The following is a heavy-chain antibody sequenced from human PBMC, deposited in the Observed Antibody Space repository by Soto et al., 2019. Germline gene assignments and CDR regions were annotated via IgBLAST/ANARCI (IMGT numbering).Heavy chain of an antibody. J-gene: IGHJ4*02. V-gene: IGHV1-46*01. Sequence: QVQLVQSGAEMKQPGASVKVSCKASGYTFTNYHMHWVRQAPGQGLEWMGMIKPSGGSTIYAQRFPGRVTMTRDTSTSTVYMELSSLRSEDTAVYFCARDEGQTYSYDPSGYYWAFDCWGQGTLVTVAS. D-gene: IGHD3-22*01. CDR2: IKPSGGST. CDR1: GYTFTNYH. CDR3: ARDEGQTYSYDPSGYYWAFDC.